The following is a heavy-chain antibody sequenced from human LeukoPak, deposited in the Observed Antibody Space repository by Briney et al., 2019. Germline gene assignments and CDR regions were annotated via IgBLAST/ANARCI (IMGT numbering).Heavy chain of an antibody. J-gene: IGHJ4*02. D-gene: IGHD3-9*01. V-gene: IGHV1-69*04. CDR1: GGTFSSYA. CDR2: IIPNLGIA. CDR3: ARDDILTGYTP. Sequence: GFSVKVSCKASGGTFSSYAISWVRQAPGQGLEWMGRIIPNLGIANYAQKFQGRVTITADKSTSTAYMELSSLRSEDTAVYYCARDDILTGYTPWGQGTLVTVSS.